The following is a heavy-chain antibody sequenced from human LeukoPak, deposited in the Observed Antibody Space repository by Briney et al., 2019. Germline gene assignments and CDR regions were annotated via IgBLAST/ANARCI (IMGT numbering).Heavy chain of an antibody. J-gene: IGHJ4*02. CDR1: GGSFSGYY. V-gene: IGHV4-34*01. CDR2: INHSGST. Sequence: SETLFPTCAVYGGSFSGYYWSWIRQPPGKGLEWIGEINHSGSTNYNPSLKSRVTISVDTSKNQFSLKLSSVTAADTAVYYCARDPSGSRFCDYWGQGTLVTVSS. D-gene: IGHD1-26*01. CDR3: ARDPSGSRFCDY.